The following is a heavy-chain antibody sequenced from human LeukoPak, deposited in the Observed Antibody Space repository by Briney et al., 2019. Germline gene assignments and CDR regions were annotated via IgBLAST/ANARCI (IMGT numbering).Heavy chain of an antibody. Sequence: GGSLRLSCAVSGITLNNYGMNWVRQAPGKGLEWVAIISWHGDTEFYGESVKGRFTISRDNSKNMVYLQMNSLRAEDTAVYYCARDLVPAASSGYWGQGTLVTVSS. D-gene: IGHD2-2*01. CDR3: ARDLVPAASSGY. CDR1: GITLNNYG. CDR2: ISWHGDTE. J-gene: IGHJ4*02. V-gene: IGHV3-30*03.